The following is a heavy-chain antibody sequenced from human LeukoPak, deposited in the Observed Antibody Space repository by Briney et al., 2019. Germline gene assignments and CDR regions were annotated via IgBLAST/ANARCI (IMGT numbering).Heavy chain of an antibody. CDR2: IIPILGIA. CDR1: GGTFSSYA. V-gene: IGHV1-69*04. D-gene: IGHD2-15*01. J-gene: IGHJ6*02. CDR3: ARANPRGVVVVAATSYGMDV. Sequence: GSSVKVSCKASGGTFSSYAISWVRQAPGQGLEWMGRIIPILGIANYAQKFQGRVTITADKSTSTAYMELSSLRSEDTAVYYCARANPRGVVVVAATSYGMDVWGQGTRSPSP.